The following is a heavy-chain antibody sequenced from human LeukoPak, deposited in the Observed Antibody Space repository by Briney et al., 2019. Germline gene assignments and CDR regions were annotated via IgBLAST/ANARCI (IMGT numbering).Heavy chain of an antibody. Sequence: GGSLRPSCAASGFTFDDYAMHWVRQAPGKGLEWVSGISWNSGSIGYVDSVKGRFTISRDNTKNSLYLQMNSLRVEDTAVFYCARDQHDTWSRRGNFDSWGQGTLVIVSS. D-gene: IGHD3-3*01. CDR3: ARDQHDTWSRRGNFDS. J-gene: IGHJ4*02. CDR1: GFTFDDYA. CDR2: ISWNSGSI. V-gene: IGHV3-9*01.